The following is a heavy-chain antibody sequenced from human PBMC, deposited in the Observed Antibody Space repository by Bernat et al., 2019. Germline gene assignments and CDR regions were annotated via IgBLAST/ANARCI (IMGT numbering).Heavy chain of an antibody. V-gene: IGHV3-64*01. CDR1: GFTFSNYP. CDR2: ISSNGGNT. D-gene: IGHD5-24*01. Sequence: EVQLVESGGGLVQPGGSLRLSCAASGFTFSNYPIHWVRQAPGKGLEYVSAISSNGGNTYYANSVKGRFTISRDNSKNTVYLQMGSLRAEDMAVYYCAKDLGWLLTDWGQGTLVTVSS. J-gene: IGHJ4*02. CDR3: AKDLGWLLTD.